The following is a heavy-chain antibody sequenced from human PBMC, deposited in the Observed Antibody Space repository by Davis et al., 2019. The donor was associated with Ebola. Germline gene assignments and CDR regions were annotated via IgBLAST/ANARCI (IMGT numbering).Heavy chain of an antibody. CDR3: AKDTGVRFLEWFFDY. J-gene: IGHJ4*02. CDR1: GGSFSGYY. CDR2: INHSGST. Sequence: SETLSLTCAFYGGSFSGYYWSWIRQPPGKGLEWIGEINHSGSTNYNPSLKSRVTISVDTSKNQFSLKLSSVTAADTAVYYCAKDTGVRFLEWFFDYWGQGTLVTVSS. V-gene: IGHV4-34*01. D-gene: IGHD3-3*01.